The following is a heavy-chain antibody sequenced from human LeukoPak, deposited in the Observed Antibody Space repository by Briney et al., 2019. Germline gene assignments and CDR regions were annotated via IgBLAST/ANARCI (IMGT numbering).Heavy chain of an antibody. J-gene: IGHJ5*02. V-gene: IGHV1-8*03. D-gene: IGHD2-15*01. CDR3: ARVAYCSGGSCYHNWFDP. Sequence: ASEKVSCKASVYTFTSYDINWVRQATAQGLEWMGWMNPNSGNTGYAQKFQGRVTITRNTSISTAYMELSSLRSEDTAVYYCARVAYCSGGSCYHNWFDPWGQGTLVTVSS. CDR1: VYTFTSYD. CDR2: MNPNSGNT.